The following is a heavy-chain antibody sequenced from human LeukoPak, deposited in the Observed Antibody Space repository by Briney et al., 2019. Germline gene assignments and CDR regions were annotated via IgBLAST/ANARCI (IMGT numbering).Heavy chain of an antibody. Sequence: ASVKVSCKASGYIFTDYYMHWVRQAPGQGLEWMGWINPNSGDTNYAQKFQGRVTMTRDTSISTAYMELNRLRSDDTAVYYCARDFRTPTTVTTWWEGAFDIWGQGTMVTVSS. V-gene: IGHV1-2*02. CDR3: ARDFRTPTTVTTWWEGAFDI. J-gene: IGHJ3*02. D-gene: IGHD4-11*01. CDR1: GYIFTDYY. CDR2: INPNSGDT.